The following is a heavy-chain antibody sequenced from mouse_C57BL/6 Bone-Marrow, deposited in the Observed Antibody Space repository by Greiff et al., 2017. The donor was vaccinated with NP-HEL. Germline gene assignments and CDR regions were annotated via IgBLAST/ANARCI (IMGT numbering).Heavy chain of an antibody. Sequence: EVMLVESGPELVKPGASVKISCKASGYSFTGYYMNWVKQSPEKSLEWIGEINPSTGGTTYNQKFKAKATLTVDKSSSTAYMQLKSLTSEDSAVYYCARWLYYFDYWGQGTTLTVSS. D-gene: IGHD2-2*01. CDR1: GYSFTGYY. CDR3: ARWLYYFDY. V-gene: IGHV1-42*01. CDR2: INPSTGGT. J-gene: IGHJ2*01.